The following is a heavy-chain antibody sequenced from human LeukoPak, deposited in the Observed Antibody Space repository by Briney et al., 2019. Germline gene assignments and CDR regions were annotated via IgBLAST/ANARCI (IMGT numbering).Heavy chain of an antibody. CDR3: ARDGRGSLL. D-gene: IGHD1-26*01. CDR2: IKQDGSEK. CDR1: GFTFSYYW. V-gene: IGHV3-7*01. J-gene: IGHJ4*02. Sequence: GGSLRLSCAASGFTFSYYWMSWVRQAPGKGLEWVANIKQDGSEKYYVDSVKGRFTISRDNAKNSLYLQINSLRVEDTAVYYCARDGRGSLLWGQGTLVTVSS.